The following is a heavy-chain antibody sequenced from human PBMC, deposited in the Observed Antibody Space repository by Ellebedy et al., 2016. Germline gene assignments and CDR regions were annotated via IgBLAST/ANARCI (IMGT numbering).Heavy chain of an antibody. D-gene: IGHD3-22*01. CDR2: MNPNSGNT. V-gene: IGHV1-8*01. CDR1: GYTFTSYD. J-gene: IGHJ3*02. CDR3: ASGVHFYDSSGYLNMAFDI. Sequence: ASVKVSCKASGYTFTSYDINWVRQATGQGLEWKGWMNPNSGNTGYGQKFQGRVTMTRNASIRTASMELSSLRSEYKAVYYCASGVHFYDSSGYLNMAFDIWGQGTMVTVSS.